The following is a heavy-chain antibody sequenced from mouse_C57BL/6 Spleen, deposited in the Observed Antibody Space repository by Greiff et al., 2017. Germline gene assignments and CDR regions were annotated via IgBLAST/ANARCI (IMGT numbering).Heavy chain of an antibody. J-gene: IGHJ3*01. CDR1: GYTFTSYW. CDR2: IDPSDSYT. Sequence: QVQLQQPGAELVKPGASVKLSCKASGYTFTSYWMQWVKQRPGQGLEWIGEIDPSDSYTNYNQKFKGKATLTVDTSSSTAYMQLSSLTSEDSAVYYGARLPLYDYDEGGFAYWGQGTLVTVSA. CDR3: ARLPLYDYDEGGFAY. V-gene: IGHV1-50*01. D-gene: IGHD2-4*01.